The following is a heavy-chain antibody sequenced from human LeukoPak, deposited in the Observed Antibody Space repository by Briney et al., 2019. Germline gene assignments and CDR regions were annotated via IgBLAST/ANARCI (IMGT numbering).Heavy chain of an antibody. V-gene: IGHV1-18*01. CDR2: INSYNGHT. CDR1: GYTFTSYG. J-gene: IGHJ4*02. CDR3: ARDQSPHSSWYLGY. Sequence: ASVKVSCKASGYTFTSYGINWVRQAPGQGLEWMGWINSYNGHTNYAQMLRGRVTMTTDTSTSTAYMELRSLRSDDTAVYYCARDQSPHSSWYLGYWGQGTLVTVSS. D-gene: IGHD6-13*01.